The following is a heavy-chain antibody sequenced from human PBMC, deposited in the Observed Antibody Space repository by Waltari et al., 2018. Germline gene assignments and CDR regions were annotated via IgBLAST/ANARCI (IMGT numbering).Heavy chain of an antibody. J-gene: IGHJ6*02. D-gene: IGHD6-13*01. CDR2: MNPNSGNT. Sequence: QVQLVQSGAEVKKPGASVKVSCKASGYTFTSYDINWVRQATGQGLEWMGWMNPNSGNTGYAQKFQGRVTITRNTSISTAYMELSSLRSEDTAVYYCARGRFSQYSSSWYQTFYYYYYGMDVWGQGTTVTVSS. CDR3: ARGRFSQYSSSWYQTFYYYYYGMDV. CDR1: GYTFTSYD. V-gene: IGHV1-8*03.